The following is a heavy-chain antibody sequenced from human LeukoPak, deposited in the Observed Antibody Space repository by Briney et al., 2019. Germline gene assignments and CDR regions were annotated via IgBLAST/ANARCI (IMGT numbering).Heavy chain of an antibody. J-gene: IGHJ5*02. D-gene: IGHD1-26*01. V-gene: IGHV4-39*07. CDR1: GGSISSSSYY. CDR2: IYYSGST. CDR3: ARGRYWENFVPFDL. Sequence: PSETLSLTCTVSGGSISSSSYYWGWIRQPPGKGLEWIGSIYYSGSTYYNPSLKSRVTISVDTSKNQFSLKLSSVTAADTAVYYCARGRYWENFVPFDLWGQGTLVTVSS.